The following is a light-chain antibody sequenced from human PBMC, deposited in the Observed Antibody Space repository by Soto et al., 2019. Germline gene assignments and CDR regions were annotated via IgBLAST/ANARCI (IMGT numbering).Light chain of an antibody. J-gene: IGKJ4*01. CDR2: AAS. Sequence: DIQVTQSPSFLSASVGDRVNITCRASQGIATFLAWYQQRPREAPKLLIYAASTLQSGVPSRFSGSGSGRDFTLIISSLQPEDFASYYCQQVNSYPLTFGGGTKVEIK. CDR3: QQVNSYPLT. V-gene: IGKV1-9*01. CDR1: QGIATF.